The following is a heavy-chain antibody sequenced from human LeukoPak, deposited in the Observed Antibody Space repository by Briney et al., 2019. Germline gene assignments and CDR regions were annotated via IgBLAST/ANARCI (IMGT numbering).Heavy chain of an antibody. V-gene: IGHV3-66*04. J-gene: IGHJ4*02. CDR1: GFTVSSNY. CDR2: IYSGGST. D-gene: IGHD6-19*01. CDR3: ARQYSSGWYADY. Sequence: GGSLRLSCAASGFTVSSNYMSWVRQAPGKGLEWVSVIYSGGSTYYADSVKGRFTISRGNSKNTLYLQMNSLRAEDTAVYYCARQYSSGWYADYWGQGTLVTVSS.